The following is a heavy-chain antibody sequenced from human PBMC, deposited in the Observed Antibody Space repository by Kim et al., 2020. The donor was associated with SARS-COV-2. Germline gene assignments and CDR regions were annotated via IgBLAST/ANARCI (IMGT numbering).Heavy chain of an antibody. CDR3: ARGGSTDSGFDY. CDR1: GGSISSSSYY. D-gene: IGHD6-13*01. Sequence: SETLSLTCTVSGGSISSSSYYWGWIRQPPGKGLEWIGSIYYSGSTYYNPSLKSRVTISVDTSKNQFSLKLSSVTAADTAVYYCARGGSTDSGFDYWGQGT. J-gene: IGHJ4*02. V-gene: IGHV4-39*07. CDR2: IYYSGST.